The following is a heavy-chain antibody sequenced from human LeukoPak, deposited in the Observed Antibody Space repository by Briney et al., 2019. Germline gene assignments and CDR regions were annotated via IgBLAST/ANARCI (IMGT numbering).Heavy chain of an antibody. Sequence: ASVKVSCKASGYTFTSYAMHWVRQAPGQRLEWMGWINAGNGNTKYSQKFQGRVTITRDTSASTAYMELSSLRSEGTAVYYCARRINSYYYDSSFDYWGQGTLVTVSS. V-gene: IGHV1-3*01. CDR2: INAGNGNT. D-gene: IGHD3-22*01. CDR1: GYTFTSYA. CDR3: ARRINSYYYDSSFDY. J-gene: IGHJ4*02.